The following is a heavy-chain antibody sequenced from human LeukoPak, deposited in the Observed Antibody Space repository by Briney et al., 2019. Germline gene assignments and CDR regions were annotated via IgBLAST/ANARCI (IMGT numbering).Heavy chain of an antibody. Sequence: TGGSLRLSCVVSGFIFNNYGMQWVRQAPGKGLEWVAAISYDGNRKKYGDSVKGRFTISRDNSKNTLFLQMNSLRDEDTAVYYCAKSWSERDTVINGAPGYWGLGTLVTVSS. CDR3: AKSWSERDTVINGAPGY. J-gene: IGHJ4*02. V-gene: IGHV3-30*18. CDR1: GFIFNNYG. CDR2: ISYDGNRK. D-gene: IGHD4-17*01.